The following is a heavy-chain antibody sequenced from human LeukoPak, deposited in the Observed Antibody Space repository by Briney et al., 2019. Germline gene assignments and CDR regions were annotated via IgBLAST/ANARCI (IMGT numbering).Heavy chain of an antibody. CDR1: GASVGSAGYY. CDR2: IYYISNT. CDR3: ARTQSQSGSYRYYFGY. J-gene: IGHJ4*02. V-gene: IGHV4-61*08. Sequence: PSETLSPTCTVSGASVGSAGYYWSWIRQPPGVGLGWVGYIYYISNTNYNPSLRSRVTMSVDPSKNQFSLKLNSVTAADTAVYYCARTQSQSGSYRYYFGYWGQGTLVTVSS. D-gene: IGHD1-26*01.